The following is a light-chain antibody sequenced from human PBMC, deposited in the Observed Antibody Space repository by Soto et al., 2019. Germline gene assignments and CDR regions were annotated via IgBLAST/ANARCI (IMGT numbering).Light chain of an antibody. CDR3: QQYNSYSPT. CDR2: DAS. J-gene: IGKJ1*01. Sequence: DIQMTQSPSTLSASVGDRVTITCRASQSISSWLAWYQQKPGKAPKLMIYDASSLESGVPSSFSGSVSGTEFPLTISSLHPDDFATYYCQQYNSYSPTFGHGTKVEI. CDR1: QSISSW. V-gene: IGKV1-5*01.